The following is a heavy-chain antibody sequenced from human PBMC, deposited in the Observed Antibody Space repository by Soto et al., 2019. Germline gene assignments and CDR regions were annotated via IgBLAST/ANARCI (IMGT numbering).Heavy chain of an antibody. V-gene: IGHV1-8*01. J-gene: IGHJ6*04. CDR1: GYTFTSYD. CDR2: MNPNSGNT. CDR3: AREVNYCGMDV. Sequence: QVQLVQSGAEVKKPGASVKVSCKASGYTFTSYDINWVRQATGQGLEWMGWMNPNSGNTGYAQKLQGTVTMNRNTSISTAYLEMSSLRSEDTGVYCGAREVNYCGMDVWGDGTTVTVSS.